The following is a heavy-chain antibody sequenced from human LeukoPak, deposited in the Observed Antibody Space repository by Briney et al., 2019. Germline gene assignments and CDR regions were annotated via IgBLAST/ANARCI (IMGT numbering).Heavy chain of an antibody. V-gene: IGHV3-33*01. D-gene: IGHD1-26*01. CDR3: ARDGGATDY. CDR1: GFTFSSYG. CDR2: IWYDGSNK. J-gene: IGHJ4*02. Sequence: PGGSLRLSCAASGFTFSSYGMHWVRQAPGKGLEWVAVIWYDGSNKYYADSVKGRFTISRDHSKNTLYLQINSLRAEDTAVYYCARDGGATDYWGQGTLVTVSS.